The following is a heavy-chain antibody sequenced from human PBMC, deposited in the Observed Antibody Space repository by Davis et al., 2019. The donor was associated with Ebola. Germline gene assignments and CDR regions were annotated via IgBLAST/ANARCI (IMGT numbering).Heavy chain of an antibody. J-gene: IGHJ6*02. CDR1: GFTFSSYS. V-gene: IGHV3-48*02. CDR3: ARAGKRIYYYYGMDV. Sequence: GESLKISCAASGFTFSSYSMNWVRQAPGKGLEWVSSISSSSSTIYYADSVKGRFTISRDNAKNSLYLQMNSLRDEDTAVYYCARAGKRIYYYYGMDVWGQGTTVTVS. D-gene: IGHD6-25*01. CDR2: ISSSSSTI.